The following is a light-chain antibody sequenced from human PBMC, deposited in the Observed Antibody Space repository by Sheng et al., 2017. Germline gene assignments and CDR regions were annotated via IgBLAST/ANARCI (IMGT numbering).Light chain of an antibody. CDR3: QQYNNWPMYT. CDR1: QSVSSN. Sequence: EIVMTQSPATLSVSPGERVTLSCRASQSVSSNLAWYQQKPGQAPILIIYGASTRATGVPARFSGSGSGTEFTLTISSLQSEDFAVYYCQQYNNWPMYTFGQGTNLEIK. CDR2: GAS. J-gene: IGKJ2*01. V-gene: IGKV3-15*01.